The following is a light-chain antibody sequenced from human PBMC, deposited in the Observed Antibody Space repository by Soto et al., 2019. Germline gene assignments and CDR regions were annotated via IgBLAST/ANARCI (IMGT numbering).Light chain of an antibody. Sequence: ETVLTQSPATLSLSPGDRATLSCGASQRINDNYLAWYQQKPGLAPRLLIYDASTRAPGIPDRFSGSGSGADFPLTIRRLEHEHFAVYYCQQYSNLPPNTFGQGTKLEIK. CDR2: DAS. CDR1: QRINDNY. V-gene: IGKV3D-20*01. J-gene: IGKJ2*01. CDR3: QQYSNLPPNT.